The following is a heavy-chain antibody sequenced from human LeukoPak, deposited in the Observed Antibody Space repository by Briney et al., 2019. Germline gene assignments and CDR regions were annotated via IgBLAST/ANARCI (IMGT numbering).Heavy chain of an antibody. CDR3: ARGLDLQTHDY. CDR2: MNPNSGNT. Sequence: ASVKVSCKASGYTFTSYDINWVRQATGQGLEWMGWMNPNSGNTGHAQKFQGRVTMTRNTSISTAYMELSSLRSEDAAVYYCARGLDLQTHDYWGQGTLVTVSS. V-gene: IGHV1-8*01. J-gene: IGHJ4*02. D-gene: IGHD4-11*01. CDR1: GYTFTSYD.